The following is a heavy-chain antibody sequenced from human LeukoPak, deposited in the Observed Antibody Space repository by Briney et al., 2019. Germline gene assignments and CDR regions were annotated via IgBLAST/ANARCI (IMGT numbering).Heavy chain of an antibody. CDR1: GFTFSSHL. V-gene: IGHV3-7*05. D-gene: IGHD3-10*01. CDR2: IKEDGSEQ. Sequence: GGSLRLSCAASGFTFSSHLMTWVRQAPGTGLEWVANIKEDGSEQYYVDSVKGRFTISRDNAKNSLFLQMNSLRADDTAVYYCARGGRYYLSWGQGTLVTVSS. J-gene: IGHJ5*02. CDR3: ARGGRYYLS.